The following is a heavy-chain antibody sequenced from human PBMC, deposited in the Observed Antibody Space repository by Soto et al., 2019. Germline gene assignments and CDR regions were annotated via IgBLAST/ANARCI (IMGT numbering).Heavy chain of an antibody. CDR3: ARDRVEMATIKDYYYYGMDV. Sequence: QVQLVQSGAEVKKPGSSVKVSCKASGGTFSSYTISWVRQAPGQGLEWMGRIIPILGIANYAQKFQGRVTITADQSTSTAYMELSSLRSEDTAVYYCARDRVEMATIKDYYYYGMDVWGQGTTVTVSS. CDR2: IIPILGIA. V-gene: IGHV1-69*08. D-gene: IGHD5-12*01. J-gene: IGHJ6*02. CDR1: GGTFSSYT.